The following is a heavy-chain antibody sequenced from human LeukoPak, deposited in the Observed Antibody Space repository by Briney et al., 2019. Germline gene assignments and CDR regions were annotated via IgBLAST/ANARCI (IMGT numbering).Heavy chain of an antibody. D-gene: IGHD5-24*01. J-gene: IGHJ4*02. Sequence: ASVKVSCKASGGTFNSYAISWVRQAPGQGLEWMGGIIPIFGTANYAQKFQGRVTITADESTSTAYMELSSLRSEDTAVYYCARDRDGYNYNYWGQGTLVTVSS. CDR3: ARDRDGYNYNY. CDR1: GGTFNSYA. V-gene: IGHV1-69*13. CDR2: IIPIFGTA.